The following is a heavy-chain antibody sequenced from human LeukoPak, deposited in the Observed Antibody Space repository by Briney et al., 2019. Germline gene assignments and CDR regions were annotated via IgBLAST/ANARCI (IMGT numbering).Heavy chain of an antibody. CDR1: GFTFSSYW. D-gene: IGHD3-3*01. Sequence: PGGSLRLSCAASGFTFSSYWMSWVRQAPGKGLEWVANIKQDGSEKYYVDSVKGRFTISRDNAKNSLYLQMNSLRAEDTAVYYCAREGYDFWSGYYFYYYYYGMDVWGQGTTVTVSS. CDR2: IKQDGSEK. CDR3: AREGYDFWSGYYFYYYYYGMDV. J-gene: IGHJ6*02. V-gene: IGHV3-7*01.